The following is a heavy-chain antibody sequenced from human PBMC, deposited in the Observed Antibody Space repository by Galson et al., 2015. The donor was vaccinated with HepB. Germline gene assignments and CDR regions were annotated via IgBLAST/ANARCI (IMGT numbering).Heavy chain of an antibody. CDR2: FDPEDGET. CDR3: ATDRDPTYSSSWDDAFDI. D-gene: IGHD6-13*01. V-gene: IGHV1-24*01. Sequence: SVKVSCKVSGYTLTELSMHWVRQAPGKGLEWMGGFDPEDGETIYAQKFQGRVTMTEDTSTDTAYMELSSMRSEDTAVYYCATDRDPTYSSSWDDAFDIWGQGTMVTVSS. J-gene: IGHJ3*02. CDR1: GYTLTELS.